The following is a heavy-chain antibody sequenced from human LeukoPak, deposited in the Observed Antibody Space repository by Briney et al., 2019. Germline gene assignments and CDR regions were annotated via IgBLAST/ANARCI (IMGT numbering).Heavy chain of an antibody. D-gene: IGHD1-1*01. CDR2: INPNSGGT. Sequence: ASVKVSCKASGYTFTGYYMHWVRQAPGQGLEWMGWINPNSGGTNYAQKFQGRVTMTRDTSISTAYMELSRLRSADTSVYYCARGRRTTGTTPADYWGQGTLVTVSS. CDR3: ARGRRTTGTTPADY. V-gene: IGHV1-2*02. J-gene: IGHJ4*02. CDR1: GYTFTGYY.